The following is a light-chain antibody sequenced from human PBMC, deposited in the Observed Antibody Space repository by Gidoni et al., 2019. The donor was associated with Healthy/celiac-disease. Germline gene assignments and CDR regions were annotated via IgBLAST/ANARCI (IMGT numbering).Light chain of an antibody. J-gene: IGKJ4*01. Sequence: VSPGERATLSCRASQSVSSNLAWYQQKPGQAPRLLLYGASTMASGIPARFSGSGSGTEFTLTISSLQSEDFAVYYCQQYNSWSPVTFGGGTKVEIK. CDR3: QQYNSWSPVT. V-gene: IGKV3-15*01. CDR1: QSVSSN. CDR2: GAS.